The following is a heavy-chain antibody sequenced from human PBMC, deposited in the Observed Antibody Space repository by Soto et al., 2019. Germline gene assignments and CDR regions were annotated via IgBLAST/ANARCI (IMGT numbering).Heavy chain of an antibody. D-gene: IGHD2-2*01. V-gene: IGHV1-18*01. CDR2: ISAYNGNT. CDR1: GYTFTSYG. Sequence: QVQLVQSGAEVKKPGASVKVSCKASGYTFTSYGISWVRQAPGQGLEWMGWISAYNGNTNYAPKLQGRDTMTTDTSTSTAYMELRSLTSDDTAVYYCARSYHNTYMSEVDYWGQGTLVTVSS. J-gene: IGHJ4*02. CDR3: ARSYHNTYMSEVDY.